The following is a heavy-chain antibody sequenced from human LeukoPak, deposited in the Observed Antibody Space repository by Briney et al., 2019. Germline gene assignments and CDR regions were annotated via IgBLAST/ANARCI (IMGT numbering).Heavy chain of an antibody. J-gene: IGHJ4*02. CDR1: GGSISSSSYY. CDR3: ASSNWGRPLY. Sequence: SETLSLTCTVSGGSISSSSYYWGWIRQPPGKGLEWIGSIYYSGSTYYNPSLKSRVTISVDTSKNQFSLKLSSVTAADTAVYYCASSNWGRPLYWGQGTLVTVSS. D-gene: IGHD7-27*01. V-gene: IGHV4-39*07. CDR2: IYYSGST.